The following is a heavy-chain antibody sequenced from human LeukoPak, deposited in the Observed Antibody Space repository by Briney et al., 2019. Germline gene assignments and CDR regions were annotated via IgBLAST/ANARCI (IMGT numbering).Heavy chain of an antibody. Sequence: GGSLRLSCEASGFTFNAYARNWVLKAPGKGLKCLSAITGGGSSTYYADSVKGRFTISRDKSKNTLYLQMNSLRAEDTAVYYCAKDTRDAYYGALDIWGQGTMVTVSS. D-gene: IGHD3-16*01. CDR2: ITGGGSST. J-gene: IGHJ3*02. CDR1: GFTFNAYA. V-gene: IGHV3-23*01. CDR3: AKDTRDAYYGALDI.